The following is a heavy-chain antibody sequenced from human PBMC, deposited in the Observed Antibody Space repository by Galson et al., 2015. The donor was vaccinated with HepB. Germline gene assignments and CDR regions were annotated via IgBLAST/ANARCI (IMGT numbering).Heavy chain of an antibody. Sequence: CAISGDSVSSNSLAWNWIRLPPARGLEWLGRTYYRSDWNSDYAESVKGRIIIKPDTSENQFSLQLNSVTPEDTAVYYCARADLWSAWEYYYGLDVWGQGTAVTVSS. CDR1: GDSVSSNSLA. J-gene: IGHJ6*02. CDR3: ARADLWSAWEYYYGLDV. V-gene: IGHV6-1*01. CDR2: TYYRSDWNS. D-gene: IGHD3-3*01.